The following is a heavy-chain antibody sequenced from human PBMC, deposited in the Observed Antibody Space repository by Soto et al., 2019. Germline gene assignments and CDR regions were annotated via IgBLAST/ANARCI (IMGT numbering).Heavy chain of an antibody. V-gene: IGHV5-51*01. CDR2: IYPGDSDT. J-gene: IGHJ4*02. Sequence: PGESLKISRKGSGYSFSNYWIGWVRQMPGKGLEWMGIIYPGDSDTRYSPSFQGQVTISADKSISTAYLQWSSLKASDTAMYYCARLQGATTEGFDSWGQGTLVTVSS. CDR3: ARLQGATTEGFDS. CDR1: GYSFSNYW. D-gene: IGHD1-26*01.